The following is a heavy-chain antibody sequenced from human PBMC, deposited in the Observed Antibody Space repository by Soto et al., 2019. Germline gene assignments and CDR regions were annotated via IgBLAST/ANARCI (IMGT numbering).Heavy chain of an antibody. J-gene: IGHJ6*02. CDR3: APIDTQITMSPYGMDV. Sequence: SGPTLVNPTETLTLTCTVSGFSLSNARMGVSWIRQPPGKALEWLAHIFSNDEKSYSTSLKSRLTISKDTSKSQVVLTMTNMDPVDTATYYCAPIDTQITMSPYGMDVWGQGTTVTVSS. V-gene: IGHV2-26*01. CDR1: GFSLSNARMG. CDR2: IFSNDEK. D-gene: IGHD3-22*01.